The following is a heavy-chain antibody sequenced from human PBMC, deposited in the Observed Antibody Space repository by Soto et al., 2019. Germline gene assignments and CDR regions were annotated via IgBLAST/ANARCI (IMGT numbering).Heavy chain of an antibody. Sequence: GSGPTLVNPTQTLTLTCTFSAFSLSTGGVGVGWIRQPPGKALEWLALIYWDDDKRYSPSLRSRLTITKDTSKNQVVLTMTNMEPVDTATYYCIQSRCGGDCLQSYASYYYYGMDVWGQGTTVTVSS. CDR2: IYWDDDK. CDR3: IQSRCGGDCLQSYASYYYYGMDV. CDR1: AFSLSTGGVG. J-gene: IGHJ6*02. V-gene: IGHV2-5*02. D-gene: IGHD2-21*02.